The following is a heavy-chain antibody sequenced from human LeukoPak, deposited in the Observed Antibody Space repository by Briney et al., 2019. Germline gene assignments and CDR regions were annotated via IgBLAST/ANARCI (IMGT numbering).Heavy chain of an antibody. Sequence: ASVKVSCKASGYTFTSYGINWVRQATGQGLEWMGWMNPNSGNTGYAQKFQGRVTMTRNTSISTAYMELSGLRPEDTAVYYCARSAPIADDAFDIWGQGTMVTVSS. V-gene: IGHV1-8*02. CDR1: GYTFTSYG. D-gene: IGHD6-13*01. CDR3: ARSAPIADDAFDI. J-gene: IGHJ3*02. CDR2: MNPNSGNT.